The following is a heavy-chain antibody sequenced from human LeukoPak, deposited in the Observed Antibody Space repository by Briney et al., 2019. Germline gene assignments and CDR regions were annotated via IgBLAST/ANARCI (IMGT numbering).Heavy chain of an antibody. CDR2: ISGSGGST. Sequence: GGSLRLSCAASGFTFSSYAMSWVRQAPGKGLEWVSAISGSGGSTYYADSVKGRFTISRDNSKNTLYLQMNGLRAEDTAVYYCAKDVVQYSYIDYWGQGTLVTVSS. CDR3: AKDVVQYSYIDY. V-gene: IGHV3-23*01. D-gene: IGHD5-18*01. J-gene: IGHJ4*02. CDR1: GFTFSSYA.